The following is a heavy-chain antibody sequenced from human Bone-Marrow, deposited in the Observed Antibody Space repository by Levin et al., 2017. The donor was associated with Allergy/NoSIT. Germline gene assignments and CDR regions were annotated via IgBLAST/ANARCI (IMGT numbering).Heavy chain of an antibody. CDR2: IIPVFGTP. CDR3: ARDAKDTVWVGEDYYYYMDV. CDR1: GGTFGTYG. V-gene: IGHV1-69*01. J-gene: IGHJ6*03. D-gene: IGHD3-10*01. Sequence: KISCKASGGTFGTYGINWVRQAPGQGLEWMGGIIPVFGTPTYAQKFHDRVTITADESTTTVYMDLSSLRSEETAVYYCARDAKDTVWVGEDYYYYMDVWGKGTTVTVSS.